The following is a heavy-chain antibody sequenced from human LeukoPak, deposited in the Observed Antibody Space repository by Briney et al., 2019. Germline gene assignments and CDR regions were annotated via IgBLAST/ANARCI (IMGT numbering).Heavy chain of an antibody. V-gene: IGHV4-39*01. CDR3: ARRGRAEAVAGTYRYYYYMDV. J-gene: IGHJ6*03. CDR1: GGSISSSSYY. Sequence: PSETLSLTCTVSGGSISSSSYYWGWIRQPPGKGLEWIGSIYYSGSTYYNPSLKSRVTISVDTSKNQFSLKLSSVTAADTAVYYCARRGRAEAVAGTYRYYYYMDVWGKGTTVTVSS. CDR2: IYYSGST. D-gene: IGHD6-19*01.